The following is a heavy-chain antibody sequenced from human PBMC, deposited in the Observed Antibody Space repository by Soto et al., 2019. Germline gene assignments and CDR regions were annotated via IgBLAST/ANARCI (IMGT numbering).Heavy chain of an antibody. J-gene: IGHJ1*01. CDR1: GFAVSANY. CDR3: ATRMTTAPY. V-gene: IGHV3-66*01. D-gene: IGHD4-17*01. CDR2: IYSGGAT. Sequence: EAHLVGSGGGLVQPGGSLRLSCAASGFAVSANYLSWVRQAPGKGLEWVSLIYSGGATDYADSVRGRFTISRDNSKNTLYLQMNSLKAEDTAVYYCATRMTTAPYWGQGSLVNVTS.